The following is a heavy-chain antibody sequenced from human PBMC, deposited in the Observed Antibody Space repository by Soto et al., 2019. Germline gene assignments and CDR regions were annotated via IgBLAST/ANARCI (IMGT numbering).Heavy chain of an antibody. D-gene: IGHD3-10*01. CDR2: ISASGGST. CDR1: GFTFSTYG. CDR3: AREDYYGSSYNWFAP. J-gene: IGHJ5*02. Sequence: GALRLSCAASGFTFSTYGMSWVRQAPGKGLEWVSGISASGGSTYYADSVKGRFTISRDNAKNSLYLQMNSLRDEDTAVYYCAREDYYGSSYNWFAPWGQGTLVTVSS. V-gene: IGHV3-23*01.